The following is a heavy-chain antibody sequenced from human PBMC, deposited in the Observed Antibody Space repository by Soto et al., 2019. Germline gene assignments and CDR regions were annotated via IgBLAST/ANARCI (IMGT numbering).Heavy chain of an antibody. D-gene: IGHD3-3*01. Sequence: PGGSLRLSCAASGFTFSSYSMNWVRQAPGKGLEWVSSISSSSSYIYYADSVKGRFTISRDNAKNSLYLQMNSLRAEDTAVYYCARGDFWSGHSYSASDYWGQGTLVTVSS. V-gene: IGHV3-21*01. CDR3: ARGDFWSGHSYSASDY. CDR1: GFTFSSYS. J-gene: IGHJ4*02. CDR2: ISSSSSYI.